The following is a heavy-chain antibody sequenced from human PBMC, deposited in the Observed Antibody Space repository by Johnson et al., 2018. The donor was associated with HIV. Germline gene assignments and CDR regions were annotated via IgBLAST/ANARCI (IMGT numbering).Heavy chain of an antibody. CDR2: ISWNSGSI. D-gene: IGHD3-16*02. CDR1: GFTFDDYA. Sequence: VQLVESGGGLVKPGGSLRLSCAASGFTFDDYAMHWVRQAPGKGLEWVSGISWNSGSIGYADSVKGRFTISRDDSKNTLYLQMNSLKTEDTAVYYCTTAIVIDAFDIWGQGTMVTVSS. V-gene: IGHV3-9*01. CDR3: TTAIVIDAFDI. J-gene: IGHJ3*02.